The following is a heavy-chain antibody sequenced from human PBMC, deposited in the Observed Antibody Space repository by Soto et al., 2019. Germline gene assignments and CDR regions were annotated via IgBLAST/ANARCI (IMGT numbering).Heavy chain of an antibody. D-gene: IGHD2-15*01. CDR2: IYPGDSDT. CDR3: ARHSTYTILAGYCSGGSCLAFDI. CDR1: GYRCASYG. Sequence: RGESMKISWRGAGYRCASYGSGWVRQKPGKGLEWMGIIYPGDSDTRYSPSFQGQVTISADKSISTAYLQWSSLKASDTAMYYCARHSTYTILAGYCSGGSCLAFDIWGQGTMVTVSS. J-gene: IGHJ3*02. V-gene: IGHV5-51*01.